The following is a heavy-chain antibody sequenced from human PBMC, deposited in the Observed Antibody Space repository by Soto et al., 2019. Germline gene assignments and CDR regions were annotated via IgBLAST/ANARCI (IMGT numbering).Heavy chain of an antibody. D-gene: IGHD2-8*01. V-gene: IGHV4-34*01. CDR2: INHSGST. Sequence: QVQLQQWGAGLLKPSETLSLTCAVYGGSFSGYYWSWIRQPPGKGLEWIGEINHSGSTKYNPSLKSRVHISGDPSKNQFSLRLSSVTAADTALYYCARGGLMVYAMFDYWGQGTLVTVSS. CDR3: ARGGLMVYAMFDY. J-gene: IGHJ4*02. CDR1: GGSFSGYY.